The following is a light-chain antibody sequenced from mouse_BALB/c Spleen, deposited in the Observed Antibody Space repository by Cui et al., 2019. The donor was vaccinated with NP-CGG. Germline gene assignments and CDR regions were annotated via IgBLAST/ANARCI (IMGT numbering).Light chain of an antibody. CDR2: GTN. J-gene: IGLJ1*01. V-gene: IGLV1*01. CDR1: TGAITTSNY. Sequence: QAVLTQESAPTTSPGETVTLTCRSSTGAITTSNYANWVQEKPDHLFTGLIGGTNNRAPGVPARFSGSLLGDKAALTITGAQTEDEAIYFCALWYSNHWVFGGGTKLTVL. CDR3: ALWYSNHWV.